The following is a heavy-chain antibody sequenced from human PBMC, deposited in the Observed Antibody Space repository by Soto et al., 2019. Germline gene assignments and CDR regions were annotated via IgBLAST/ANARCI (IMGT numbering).Heavy chain of an antibody. Sequence: EVQLVESGGGLVQPGGSLSLSCAASGLTLSNQLMHWVRQAPGKGLVWVSRIDDGSGTSYAYSVKGRFTVSRDNAKNTLYLQLNTLRAEDTAVYYCTSVFYNWGQGTLCTVSS. J-gene: IGHJ4*02. CDR3: TSVFYN. CDR2: IDDGSGT. CDR1: GLTLSNQL. V-gene: IGHV3-74*01.